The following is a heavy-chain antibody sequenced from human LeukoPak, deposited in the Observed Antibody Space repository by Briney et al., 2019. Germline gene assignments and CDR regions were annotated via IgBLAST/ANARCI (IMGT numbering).Heavy chain of an antibody. V-gene: IGHV1-69*13. CDR2: IIPIFGTA. CDR1: GGTFSSYA. Sequence: SVKVSCEASGGTFSSYAISWVRQAPGQGLEWMGGIIPIFGTANYAQKFQGRVTITADESTSTAYMELSSLRSEDTAVYYCARERYCSSTSCGFDYWGQGTLVTVSS. CDR3: ARERYCSSTSCGFDY. J-gene: IGHJ4*02. D-gene: IGHD2-2*01.